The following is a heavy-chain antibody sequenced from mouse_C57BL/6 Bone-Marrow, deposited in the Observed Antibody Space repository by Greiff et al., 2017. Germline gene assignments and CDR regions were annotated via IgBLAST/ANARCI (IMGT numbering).Heavy chain of an antibody. J-gene: IGHJ1*03. CDR1: GYTFTSYW. CDR2: IYPSDSET. D-gene: IGHD1-1*01. CDR3: AKQRGYYYGSSRWYFDV. V-gene: IGHV1-61*01. Sequence: VQLQQPGAELVRPGSSVKLSCKASGYTFTSYWMDWVKQRPGQGLEWIGNIYPSDSETHYNQKFKDKATLTVDKSSSTAYMQLSSLTSEDSAVYYCAKQRGYYYGSSRWYFDVWGTGTTVTVSS.